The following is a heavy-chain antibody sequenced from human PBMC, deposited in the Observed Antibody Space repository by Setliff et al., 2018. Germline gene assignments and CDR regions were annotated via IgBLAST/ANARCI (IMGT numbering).Heavy chain of an antibody. CDR1: GESFSGHY. V-gene: IGHV4-34*01. D-gene: IGHD2-15*01. Sequence: SETLSLTCAVYGESFSGHYWSWIRQPPGKGLEWIGEINHSGSTNYNPSLKSRVTISVDTSKNQFSLKLSSVAAADTAVYYCARGFDVCGGGACYSGDDAVDMWGQGTVVTVSS. CDR3: ARGFDVCGGGACYSGDDAVDM. CDR2: INHSGST. J-gene: IGHJ3*02.